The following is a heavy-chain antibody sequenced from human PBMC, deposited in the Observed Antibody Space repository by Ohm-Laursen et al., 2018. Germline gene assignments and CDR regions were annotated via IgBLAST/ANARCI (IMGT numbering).Heavy chain of an antibody. D-gene: IGHD4-11*01. J-gene: IGHJ5*02. V-gene: IGHV4-4*07. CDR2: VSQIGTP. Sequence: GTLSLTCVVSDASIDSAKWSWVRQSAGKQLEWIGRVSQIGTPSYNPSFGSRVIISVESSKNRVSLALGAVTAADTAVYFCTRDNSNYGWFDPWGQGTLVTVSS. CDR1: DASIDSAK. CDR3: TRDNSNYGWFDP.